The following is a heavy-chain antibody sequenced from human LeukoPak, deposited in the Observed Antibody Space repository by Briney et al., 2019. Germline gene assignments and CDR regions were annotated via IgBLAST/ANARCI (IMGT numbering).Heavy chain of an antibody. CDR1: GGSISSSSYY. V-gene: IGHV4-39*07. Sequence: SETLSLTCTVSGGSISSSSYYWGWIRQPPGKGLEWIGEINHSGSTNYNPSLKSRVTISVDTSKNQFSLKLSSVTAADTAVYYCARGLSYYYYYYMDVWGKGTTVTVSS. CDR2: INHSGST. J-gene: IGHJ6*03. CDR3: ARGLSYYYYYYMDV.